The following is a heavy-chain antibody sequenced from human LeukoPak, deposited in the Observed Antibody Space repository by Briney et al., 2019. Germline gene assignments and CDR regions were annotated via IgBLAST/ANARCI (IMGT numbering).Heavy chain of an antibody. CDR3: AKGFDSGSYLPHLTYFDY. D-gene: IGHD1-26*01. CDR2: IRYDGSNK. Sequence: GGSLRLSCAASGFTFSSYGIHWVRQAPGKGLEWVAFIRYDGSNKYYADSVKGRFTISRDNSKNTLYLQMNSLRAEDTAVYYCAKGFDSGSYLPHLTYFDYWGQGTMVTVSS. CDR1: GFTFSSYG. V-gene: IGHV3-30*02. J-gene: IGHJ4*02.